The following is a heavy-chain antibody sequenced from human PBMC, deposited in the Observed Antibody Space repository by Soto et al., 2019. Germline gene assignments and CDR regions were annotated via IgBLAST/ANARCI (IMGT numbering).Heavy chain of an antibody. CDR2: LYHSGST. J-gene: IGHJ5*02. Sequence: SETLSLTCAVSGYSISSGNYWAWIRQPPGRGLEWVGSLYHSGSTNYNPSLKSRVTISVDKSKNQFSLKLSSVTAADTAVYYCARGAAAGTGGWFDPWGQGTLVTVSS. CDR1: GYSISSGNY. D-gene: IGHD6-13*01. V-gene: IGHV4-38-2*01. CDR3: ARGAAAGTGGWFDP.